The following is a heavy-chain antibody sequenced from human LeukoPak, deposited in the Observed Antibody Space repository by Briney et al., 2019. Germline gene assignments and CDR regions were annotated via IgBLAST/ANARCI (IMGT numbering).Heavy chain of an antibody. D-gene: IGHD6-13*01. J-gene: IGHJ5*02. Sequence: SETLSLTCSVYGGSFIDYSWSWIRQPPGKGLEWIGEINHSGITNYNPSLKSRVTISLDKSKNQFSLKLSSVTAADTAVYYCATTAAAGTRLAWFDPWGQGTLVTVSS. CDR2: INHSGIT. CDR3: ATTAAAGTRLAWFDP. CDR1: GGSFIDYS. V-gene: IGHV4-34*01.